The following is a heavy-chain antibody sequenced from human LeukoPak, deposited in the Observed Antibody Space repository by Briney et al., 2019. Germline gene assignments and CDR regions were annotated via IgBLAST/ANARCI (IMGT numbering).Heavy chain of an antibody. Sequence: SETLSLTCTVSGGSISSGGYYWSWIRQPPGKGLEWIGYIYHSGSTYYNPSLKSRVTISVDRSKNQFSLKLSSVTAADTAIYYCARGADYYYYMDVWGKGTTVTVSS. J-gene: IGHJ6*03. V-gene: IGHV4-30-2*01. CDR1: GGSISSGGYY. CDR3: ARGADYYYYMDV. CDR2: IYHSGST.